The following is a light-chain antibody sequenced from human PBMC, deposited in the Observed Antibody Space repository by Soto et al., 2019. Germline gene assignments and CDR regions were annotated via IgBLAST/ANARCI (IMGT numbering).Light chain of an antibody. CDR1: KLGDKY. CDR3: QAWDRRPGGYV. Sequence: SYELTQPPSVSVSPGQTASITCSGDKLGDKYACWYQQKPGQSPVLVIYQDSKRPSGIPERFSGSNSGNTATLTISGTQAMDEADYYCQAWDRRPGGYVFGTGTKVTVL. J-gene: IGLJ1*01. CDR2: QDS. V-gene: IGLV3-1*01.